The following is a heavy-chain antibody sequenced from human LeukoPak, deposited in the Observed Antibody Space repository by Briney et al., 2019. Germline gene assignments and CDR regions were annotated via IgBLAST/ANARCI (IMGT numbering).Heavy chain of an antibody. Sequence: PSETLSLTCTVSGGSISSYYWSWIRQPPGKGLEWIGYIYYSGSTNYNPSLKSRVTISVDTSKNQFSLKLSSVTAADTAVYYCAREQHPPYNWFDPWGQGTLVTVSS. J-gene: IGHJ5*02. D-gene: IGHD5-18*01. CDR3: AREQHPPYNWFDP. CDR1: GGSISSYY. CDR2: IYYSGST. V-gene: IGHV4-59*01.